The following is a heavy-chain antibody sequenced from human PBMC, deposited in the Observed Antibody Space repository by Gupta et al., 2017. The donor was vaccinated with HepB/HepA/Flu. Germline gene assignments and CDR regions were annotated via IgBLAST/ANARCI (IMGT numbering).Heavy chain of an antibody. J-gene: IGHJ6*03. CDR2: ISSSSSTI. CDR3: ARGGITILGVVTPKNMDV. D-gene: IGHD3-3*01. V-gene: IGHV3-48*02. Sequence: EVQLVESGGGLVQSGGSLRLSCAASGFTFSSYSMNWVRQAPGKGLEWVSYISSSSSTIYYADSVKGRFTISRDNAKNSLYRQMNSLRDEDTAVYYCARGGITILGVVTPKNMDVGGKGTTVTVSS. CDR1: GFTFSSYS.